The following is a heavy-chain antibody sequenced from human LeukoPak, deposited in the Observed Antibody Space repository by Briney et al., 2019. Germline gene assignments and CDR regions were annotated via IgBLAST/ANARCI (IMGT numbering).Heavy chain of an antibody. D-gene: IGHD5-24*01. CDR3: ARETPRRGETRDGYR. V-gene: IGHV3-7*01. J-gene: IGHJ4*02. CDR2: IKEDGSET. Sequence: SGGSLRLSCAASGFTLSNHWMIWVRQAPGKGLECLANIKEDGSETYYADSVMGRFTISRDNPKNLLFLQINSLRVEDTAVYYCARETPRRGETRDGYRWGQGTLVTVSS. CDR1: GFTLSNHW.